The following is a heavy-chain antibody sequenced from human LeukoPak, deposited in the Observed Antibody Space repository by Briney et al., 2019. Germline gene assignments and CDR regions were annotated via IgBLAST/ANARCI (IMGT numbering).Heavy chain of an antibody. Sequence: ASVKVSCKASGGTFSSYAISWVRQAPGQGLEWMGGIISIFGTANYAQKFQGRVTITADESTSTAYMELSSLRSEDTAVYYCARVYGGNANFDSWGQGTRVTVSS. J-gene: IGHJ4*02. CDR3: ARVYGGNANFDS. CDR2: IISIFGTA. D-gene: IGHD4-23*01. CDR1: GGTFSSYA. V-gene: IGHV1-69*13.